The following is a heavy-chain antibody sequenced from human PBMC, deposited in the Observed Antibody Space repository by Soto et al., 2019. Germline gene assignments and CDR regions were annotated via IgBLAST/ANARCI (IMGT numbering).Heavy chain of an antibody. CDR3: ARGVAGTGFDL. Sequence: SQTLSLTCAISGDSVSSNTSAWNWIRSSPSRGLEWLGRTYYRSNWRHDYAVSVKSRITVKTDTSKNHFSLQLNSVTPDDTAVYYCARGVAGTGFDLWGQGTLVTVSS. D-gene: IGHD6-19*01. V-gene: IGHV6-1*01. J-gene: IGHJ4*02. CDR1: GDSVSSNTSA. CDR2: TYYRSNWRH.